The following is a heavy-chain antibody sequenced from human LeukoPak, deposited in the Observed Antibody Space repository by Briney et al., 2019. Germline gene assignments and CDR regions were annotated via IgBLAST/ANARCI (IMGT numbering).Heavy chain of an antibody. Sequence: ASVKVSCKASGYTFTRYDINWVRQATGQGLEWMGWMNPNSGNTGYAQKFQGRVTMTRNTSISTAYMELSSLRSEDTAVYYCARGGNGMTTVTTWRGYGMDVWGQGTTVTVSS. CDR1: GYTFTRYD. V-gene: IGHV1-8*01. CDR2: MNPNSGNT. CDR3: ARGGNGMTTVTTWRGYGMDV. D-gene: IGHD4-17*01. J-gene: IGHJ6*02.